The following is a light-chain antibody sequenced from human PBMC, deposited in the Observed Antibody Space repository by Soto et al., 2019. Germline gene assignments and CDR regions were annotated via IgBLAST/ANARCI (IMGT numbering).Light chain of an antibody. J-gene: IGLJ1*01. Sequence: IVAISCSGSSSNIGSNTVTWYQQLPGTAPKLLIYSTSQRSSGVPGRFSGSKSGASASLSISGLQSEDEADYYCAAWDDRLDVYVFGTGTKVTVL. V-gene: IGLV1-44*01. CDR3: AAWDDRLDVYV. CDR2: STS. CDR1: SSNIGSNT.